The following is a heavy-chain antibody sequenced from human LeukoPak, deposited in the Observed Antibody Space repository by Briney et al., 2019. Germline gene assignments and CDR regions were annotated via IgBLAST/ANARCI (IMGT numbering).Heavy chain of an antibody. CDR3: ARDLTGDSLDY. V-gene: IGHV1-69*04. CDR2: IIPILGIA. Sequence: ASVKVSCKASGGTFSSYAISWVRQAPGQGLEWMGRIIPILGIANYAQKFQGRVTITADKSTSTAYMELSSLRSEDTAVYYCARDLTGDSLDYWGQGTLVTVSS. CDR1: GGTFSSYA. D-gene: IGHD2-21*02. J-gene: IGHJ4*02.